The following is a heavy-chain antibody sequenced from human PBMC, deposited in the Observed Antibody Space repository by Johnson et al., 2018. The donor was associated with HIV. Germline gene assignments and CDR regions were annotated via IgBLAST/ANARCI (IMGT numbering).Heavy chain of an antibody. D-gene: IGHD1-26*01. CDR3: AKSGYSGSYDRMGAFDI. CDR2: LSYDGSNK. Sequence: VQLVESGGGVVQPGRSLRLSCAASGFTFSSYAMHWVRQAPGKGLDWVAVLSYDGSNKYYADSVKGRFTISRDNSKNTLYLQMNSLRAEDTAVYYCAKSGYSGSYDRMGAFDIWGQGTMVTVSS. V-gene: IGHV3-30*04. J-gene: IGHJ3*02. CDR1: GFTFSSYA.